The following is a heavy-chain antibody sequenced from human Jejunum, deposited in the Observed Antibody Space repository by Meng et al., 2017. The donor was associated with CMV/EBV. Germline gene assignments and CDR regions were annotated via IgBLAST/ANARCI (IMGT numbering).Heavy chain of an antibody. J-gene: IGHJ4*02. CDR2: IIPMVGVP. D-gene: IGHD6-6*01. Sequence: SGGTFNSNSVSWVRQAPGQGVEWMGRIIPMVGVPTYTQKFQGRVTITADKYTSTAYMELGSLRSEDSAIYYCARVVDTRSSGGVDSWGQGTLVTVSS. CDR3: ARVVDTRSSGGVDS. CDR1: GGTFNSNS. V-gene: IGHV1-69*02.